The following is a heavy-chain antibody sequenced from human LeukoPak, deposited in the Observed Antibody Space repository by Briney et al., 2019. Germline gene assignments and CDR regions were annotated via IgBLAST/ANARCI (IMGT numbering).Heavy chain of an antibody. CDR3: ARPSGYDSVAYYYGMDV. V-gene: IGHV1-69*02. D-gene: IGHD5-12*01. CDR1: GYTFTGYY. J-gene: IGHJ6*02. Sequence: GASVKVSCKASGYTFTGYYLNWVRQAPGQGLEWMGRIIPILGIANYAQKFQGRVTITADKSTSTAYMELSSLRSEDTAVYYCARPSGYDSVAYYYGMDVWGQGTTVTVSS. CDR2: IIPILGIA.